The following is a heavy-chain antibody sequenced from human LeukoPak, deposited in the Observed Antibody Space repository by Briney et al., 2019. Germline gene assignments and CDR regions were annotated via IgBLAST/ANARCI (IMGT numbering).Heavy chain of an antibody. CDR3: ARGWIAAAWQDY. Sequence: SETLSLTCAVYGGSFSGYYWSWIRQPPGKGLEWIGEINHSGSTNYNPSLKSRVTISVDTSKNQFSLKLSSVTAADTAVYYCARGWIAAAWQDYWGQGTLVTVSP. D-gene: IGHD6-13*01. J-gene: IGHJ4*02. CDR1: GGSFSGYY. CDR2: INHSGST. V-gene: IGHV4-34*01.